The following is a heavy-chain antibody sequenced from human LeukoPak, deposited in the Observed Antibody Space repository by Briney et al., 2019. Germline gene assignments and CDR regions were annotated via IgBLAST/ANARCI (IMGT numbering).Heavy chain of an antibody. CDR1: GIXFSTYW. CDR3: ARISSDSISYYDH. V-gene: IGHV3-74*01. CDR2: INSEGSTI. Sequence: GGSLRLSCAGSGIXFSTYWMHWVRQAPGKGLMWVSRINSEGSTISYAGSVKGRFTISRDNAKNTLFLQMNSLRAEDTAVYYCARISSDSISYYDHWGQGTLVTVSS. J-gene: IGHJ4*02. D-gene: IGHD3-22*01.